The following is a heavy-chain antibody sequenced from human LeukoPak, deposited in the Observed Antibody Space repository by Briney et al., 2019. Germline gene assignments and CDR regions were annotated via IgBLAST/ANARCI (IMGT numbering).Heavy chain of an antibody. CDR3: ARVRPYYYDSSGYYLDYFDY. CDR1: GFTFSDYY. CDR2: ISSSGSTI. J-gene: IGHJ4*02. V-gene: IGHV3-11*04. Sequence: PGGSLRLSCAASGFTFSDYYMSWIRQAPGKGLEWVSYISSSGSTIYYADSVKGRFTISGDNAKNSLYLQMNSLRAEDTAVYYCARVRPYYYDSSGYYLDYFDYWGQGTLVTVSS. D-gene: IGHD3-22*01.